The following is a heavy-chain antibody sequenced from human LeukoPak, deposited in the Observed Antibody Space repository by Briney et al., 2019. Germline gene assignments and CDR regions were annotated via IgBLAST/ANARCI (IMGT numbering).Heavy chain of an antibody. CDR3: ASWYGAYCGGDCYPDY. CDR1: GYTFTRYG. CDR2: ISAYNGNT. V-gene: IGHV1-18*01. Sequence: ASVKVSCKASGYTFTRYGISWVRQAFGKGLEWMGWISAYNGNTNYAQKLQGRVTMTTDTSTSTAYMELRSLRSDDTAVYYCASWYGAYCGGDCYPDYWGQGTLVTVSS. D-gene: IGHD2-21*02. J-gene: IGHJ4*02.